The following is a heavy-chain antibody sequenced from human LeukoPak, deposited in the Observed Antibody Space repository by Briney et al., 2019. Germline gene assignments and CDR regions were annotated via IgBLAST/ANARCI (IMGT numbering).Heavy chain of an antibody. V-gene: IGHV4-30-2*01. CDR3: ARAPRSSSWYIPSWFES. CDR1: GGSVSSGNYS. J-gene: IGHJ5*01. D-gene: IGHD6-13*01. CDR2: LYHSGGT. Sequence: SQTLSLTCAVSGGSVSSGNYSWSWIRQPPGKGLEWIGNLYHSGGTYYNPSLKSQVSILVDRSKNHFSLKLNSVTAADTAVYYCARAPRSSSWYIPSWFESWGQGSLVTVSS.